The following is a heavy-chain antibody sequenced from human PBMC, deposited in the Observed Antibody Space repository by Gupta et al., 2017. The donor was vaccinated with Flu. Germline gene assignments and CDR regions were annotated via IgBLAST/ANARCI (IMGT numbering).Heavy chain of an antibody. J-gene: IGHJ4*02. CDR2: IIPIFGAA. V-gene: IGHV1-69*01. Sequence: QVQLEQSGAEVKKPGSSVKVSCKASGDTFSNHSITWVRQAPGQGLEWMGGIIPIFGAAKNAQKFQGRVTITADDSTSTGFLELSSLRSEDTAVYYCARGNYSGYDTFHFWGQGTLITVSS. CDR3: ARGNYSGYDTFHF. CDR1: GDTFSNHS. D-gene: IGHD5-12*01.